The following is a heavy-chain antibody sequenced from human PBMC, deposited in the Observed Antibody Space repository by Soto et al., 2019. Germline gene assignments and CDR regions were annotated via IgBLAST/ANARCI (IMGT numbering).Heavy chain of an antibody. D-gene: IGHD1-1*01. J-gene: IGHJ4*02. Sequence: GESLKISCVVSGFTFSAYWMHWVRQVPGKGLTWVSRISDDGSTATYADSVKGRFVISRDNAKNSLYLEMNTLRVDDSGLYYCARGPRVSSTGTGAHWGRGTLVTVSS. V-gene: IGHV3-74*01. CDR3: ARGPRVSSTGTGAH. CDR2: ISDDGSTA. CDR1: GFTFSAYW.